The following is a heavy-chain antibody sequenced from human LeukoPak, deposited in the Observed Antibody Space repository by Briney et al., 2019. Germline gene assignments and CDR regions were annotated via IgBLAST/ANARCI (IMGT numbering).Heavy chain of an antibody. CDR1: GFTFSSYA. J-gene: IGHJ4*02. D-gene: IGHD6-13*01. V-gene: IGHV3-23*01. Sequence: AGGSLRLSCAASGFTFSSYAMSWVRQAPGKGLEWVSAISGSGGSTYYADSVKGRFTISRDNSKNTLYLQMNSLRAEDTAVYYCAKDGAQLVRFDYWGQGTLVTVSS. CDR2: ISGSGGST. CDR3: AKDGAQLVRFDY.